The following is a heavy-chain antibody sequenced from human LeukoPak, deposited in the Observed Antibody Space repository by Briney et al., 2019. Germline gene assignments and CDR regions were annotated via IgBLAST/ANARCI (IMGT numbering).Heavy chain of an antibody. J-gene: IGHJ4*02. D-gene: IGHD3-3*01. Sequence: ASVKVSFKASGYTFTSYDINWVRQATGQGLEWMGWMNPNRGNTGYAQKCQGRVTMTRNTSISTAYMELSSLRSEDTAVYYCARGQKRSTYYDFWSGYYPPLYFDYWGQGTLVTVSS. CDR3: ARGQKRSTYYDFWSGYYPPLYFDY. CDR1: GYTFTSYD. V-gene: IGHV1-8*01. CDR2: MNPNRGNT.